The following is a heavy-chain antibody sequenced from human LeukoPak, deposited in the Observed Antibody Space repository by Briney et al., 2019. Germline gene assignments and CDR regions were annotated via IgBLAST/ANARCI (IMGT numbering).Heavy chain of an antibody. CDR2: ISYSAIS. Sequence: TSQTLSLTCTVSGGSIGTYYWSWIRQPPGKGLEWIGYISYSAISNYNPSLKSRVTISVDTSKNQFSLKLTSVTAADTAVYYCARHRYGMDVWGQGTTVTVSS. CDR1: GGSIGTYY. CDR3: ARHRYGMDV. V-gene: IGHV4-59*01. J-gene: IGHJ6*02.